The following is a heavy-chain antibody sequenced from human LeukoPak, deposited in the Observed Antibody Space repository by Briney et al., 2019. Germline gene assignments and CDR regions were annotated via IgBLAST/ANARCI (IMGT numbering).Heavy chain of an antibody. CDR3: ARELGGAKTGGFDI. D-gene: IGHD7-27*01. Sequence: GGSLRLSCAASGFRFSYHDMHWVRQAPGKGLEFVSSIGAAGAHTFYADSVKGRFTISRDNFQSTMYLQMDGLRPEDSAVYYCARELGGAKTGGFDIWGQGTVVTVSS. J-gene: IGHJ3*02. CDR1: GFRFSYHD. CDR2: IGAAGAHT. V-gene: IGHV3-64*02.